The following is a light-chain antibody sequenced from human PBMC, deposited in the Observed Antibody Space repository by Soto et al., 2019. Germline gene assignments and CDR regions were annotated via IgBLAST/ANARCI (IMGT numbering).Light chain of an antibody. Sequence: DIVMTQSPLTLPVPPGAPASISCRSSPSLLYNNTYNYLDWYVQKPGHSPQLWIYFGSNRAPGVPDRFSGSGSGTDFTLKINRVEAEDVGTYYCMQALQSLTVGQGTRLEIK. J-gene: IGKJ5*01. CDR3: MQALQSLT. V-gene: IGKV2-28*01. CDR1: PSLLYNNTYNY. CDR2: FGS.